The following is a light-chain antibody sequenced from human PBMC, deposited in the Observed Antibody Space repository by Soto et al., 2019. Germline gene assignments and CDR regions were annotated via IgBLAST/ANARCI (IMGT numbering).Light chain of an antibody. CDR3: CSYAGSYTVL. CDR1: SSDVGGYKY. CDR2: DVS. V-gene: IGLV2-11*01. J-gene: IGLJ2*01. Sequence: QSALTQPRSVSGSPGQSVTISCTGTSSDVGGYKYVSWYQQHPGKVPNLIIYDVSDRPSGVPDRFSGSKSGNTASLSISGLQAEEEADDYCCSYAGSYTVLFGGGTKLTVL.